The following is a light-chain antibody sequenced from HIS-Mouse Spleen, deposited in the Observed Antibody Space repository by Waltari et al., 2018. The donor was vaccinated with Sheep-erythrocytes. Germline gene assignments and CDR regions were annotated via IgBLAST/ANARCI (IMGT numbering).Light chain of an antibody. CDR3: YSTDSSGNHRV. CDR2: EDS. J-gene: IGLJ1*01. CDR1: ALPQKY. V-gene: IGLV3-10*01. Sequence: SSELTQPPSVSVSPGQTARLTCSGDALPQKYAYWYQQKSGQAPVLVIYEDSKRPSGIPERFSGSSSGTMATLTISGAQVEDEADYYCYSTDSSGNHRVFGTGTKVTVL.